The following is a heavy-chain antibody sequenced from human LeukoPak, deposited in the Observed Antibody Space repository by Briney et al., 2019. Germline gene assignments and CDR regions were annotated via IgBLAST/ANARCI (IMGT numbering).Heavy chain of an antibody. Sequence: GGSLRLSCPASGFAFDDYGRSWVRQAPRKGLEWVSGINWNGGSTGYADSVKGRFTISRDNAKNSLYLQMNSLRAEDTALYYCARVTVDHGGNVYYVDYWGQGTLVTVSS. CDR2: INWNGGST. V-gene: IGHV3-20*04. J-gene: IGHJ4*02. CDR3: ARVTVDHGGNVYYVDY. CDR1: GFAFDDYG. D-gene: IGHD4-23*01.